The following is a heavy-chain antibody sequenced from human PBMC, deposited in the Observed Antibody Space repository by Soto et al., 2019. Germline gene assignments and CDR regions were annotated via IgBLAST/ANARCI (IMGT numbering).Heavy chain of an antibody. Sequence: GESLRLPCSASGFTFSRYWMYWVRQAPGKGMVWVSRINSDGSITNYADSVKGRFTISRDNAKNTLYLQMNRLRAEDTAVYYCAKQLNADYIGCDYWGQGSLVTGSA. CDR2: INSDGSIT. CDR3: AKQLNADYIGCDY. J-gene: IGHJ4*01. V-gene: IGHV3-74*01. CDR1: GFTFSRYW. D-gene: IGHD4-17*01.